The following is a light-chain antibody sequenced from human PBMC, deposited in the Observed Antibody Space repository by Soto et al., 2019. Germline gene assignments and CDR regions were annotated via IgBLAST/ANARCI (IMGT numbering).Light chain of an antibody. Sequence: DIQMTQSPSTLSASVGDRVTITCRASQSIGSWLAWYQQKPGKAPKLLIYKASSLESGVPSRFSGSGSGTDFTLTISSLQPDDFATYYCQPAFGQGTKVEIK. CDR3: QPA. CDR1: QSIGSW. CDR2: KAS. J-gene: IGKJ1*01. V-gene: IGKV1-5*03.